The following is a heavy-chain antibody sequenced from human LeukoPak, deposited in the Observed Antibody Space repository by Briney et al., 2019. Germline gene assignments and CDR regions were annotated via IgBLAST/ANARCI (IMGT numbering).Heavy chain of an antibody. Sequence: SGPTLVKPTQTLTLTCTFSGFSLSTSGVGVGWIRQPPGKALEWLALIYWNDDKRYSPSLKSRLTITKDTSKNQVVLTMTNMDPVDTATYYCAHFMEWLHYFDYWGQGTLVTVSS. CDR3: AHFMEWLHYFDY. J-gene: IGHJ4*02. D-gene: IGHD3-3*01. V-gene: IGHV2-5*01. CDR2: IYWNDDK. CDR1: GFSLSTSGVG.